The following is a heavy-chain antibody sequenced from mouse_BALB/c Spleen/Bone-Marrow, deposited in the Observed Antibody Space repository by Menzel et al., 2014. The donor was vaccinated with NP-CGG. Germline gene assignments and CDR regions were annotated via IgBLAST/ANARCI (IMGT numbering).Heavy chain of an antibody. V-gene: IGHV2-4*02. J-gene: IGHJ4*01. CDR1: GFSLTGYG. CDR2: IWSGGST. D-gene: IGHD2-12*01. Sequence: QVHVKQSGPGLVQPSQSLSITCTVSGFSLTGYGVHWVRQPPGKGLEWLGVIWSGGSTDDNAAFISRLSISKDNSKSQVFFKMNSLKADDTAIYYCARNEDDAMDYWGQGTSVTVSS. CDR3: ARNEDDAMDY.